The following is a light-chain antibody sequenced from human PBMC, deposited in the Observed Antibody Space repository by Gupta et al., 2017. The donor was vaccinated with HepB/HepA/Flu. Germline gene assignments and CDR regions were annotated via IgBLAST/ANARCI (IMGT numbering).Light chain of an antibody. Sequence: QSALTQPLPVSGSPGHSVTISCTGTSSDVGGYNYLAWYQQHPGKAPTLMIYDVSKRPSGVPDRFSGSKSGNTAALTISGRQADDEADYYCCSYAGSYSWVFGTGTKVTVL. J-gene: IGLJ1*01. CDR2: DVS. CDR1: SSDVGGYNY. V-gene: IGLV2-11*01. CDR3: CSYAGSYSWV.